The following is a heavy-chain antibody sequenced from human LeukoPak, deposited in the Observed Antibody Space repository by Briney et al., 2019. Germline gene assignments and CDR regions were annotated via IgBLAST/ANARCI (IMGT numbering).Heavy chain of an antibody. CDR3: ARGQPPYSAGSTYYAGGFYYYDN. D-gene: IGHD1-7*01. Sequence: SETLSLTCAVYGGSFSGYYWSWIRQTPGKGLEWIGEINHSGSAKYKPSLKSRVTISVTLSKNRFSLDLSSVTAADTGVYYCARGQPPYSAGSTYYAGGFYYYDNWGQRTLVTVSS. V-gene: IGHV4-34*01. J-gene: IGHJ4*02. CDR2: INHSGSA. CDR1: GGSFSGYY.